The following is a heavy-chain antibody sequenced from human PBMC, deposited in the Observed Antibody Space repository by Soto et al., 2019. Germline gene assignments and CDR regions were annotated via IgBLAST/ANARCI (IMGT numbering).Heavy chain of an antibody. CDR2: IYWVDDK. CDR3: AHAQGYYYGSGNRNWFDP. V-gene: IGHV2-5*02. CDR1: GFSLSTSGVG. Sequence: SGPTLVQPTQTLTLTCTFSGFSLSTSGVGVGWIRQPPGKALEWLALIYWVDDKRYSPSLKIRLTITQDTSKNQEVLTMTNMDPVDTATYYCAHAQGYYYGSGNRNWFDPWGQGTLVTVSS. D-gene: IGHD3-10*01. J-gene: IGHJ5*02.